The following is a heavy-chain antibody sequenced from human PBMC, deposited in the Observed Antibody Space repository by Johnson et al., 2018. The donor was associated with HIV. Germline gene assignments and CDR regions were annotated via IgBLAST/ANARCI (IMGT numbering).Heavy chain of an antibody. CDR2: ISWNSGNI. CDR3: AREGPRITIFGVVTPSAFDI. Sequence: VQLVESGGGLIQPGGSLRLSCAASGFTVSSNYMSWVRQAPGKGLEWVSGISWNSGNIGYADSVKGRFTISRDNAKNSLYLQMNSLRAEDTALYYCAREGPRITIFGVVTPSAFDIWGQGTMVTVSS. CDR1: GFTVSSNY. D-gene: IGHD3-3*01. V-gene: IGHV3-9*01. J-gene: IGHJ3*02.